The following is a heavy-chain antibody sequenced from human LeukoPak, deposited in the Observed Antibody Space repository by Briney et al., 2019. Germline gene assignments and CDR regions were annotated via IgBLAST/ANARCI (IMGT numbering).Heavy chain of an antibody. CDR1: GFTFSSYG. CDR3: AREPHNYYDSSGYYYRLFDY. V-gene: IGHV3-30*02. Sequence: GGSLRLSCEASGFTFSSYGMNWVRQAPGKGLEWVAFIRFDGSNEKYADSVKGRFTISRDNSKNTLHLQMSSLRVEDTAVFYCAREPHNYYDSSGYYYRLFDYWGQGTLVTVSS. CDR2: IRFDGSNE. D-gene: IGHD3-22*01. J-gene: IGHJ4*02.